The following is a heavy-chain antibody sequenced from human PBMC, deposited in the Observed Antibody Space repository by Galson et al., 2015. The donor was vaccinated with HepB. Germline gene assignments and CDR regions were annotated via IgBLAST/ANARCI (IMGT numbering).Heavy chain of an antibody. CDR3: VRHPRRYYDSSGQI. J-gene: IGHJ3*02. CDR2: IDPSDSYS. D-gene: IGHD3-22*01. CDR1: GYSLPSYW. V-gene: IGHV5-10-1*01. Sequence: QSGAEVKKPGESLRISCKGSGYSLPSYWISWVRQVPGKGLEWMGRIDPSDSYSNYRPSFEGHVTISADKSISTAYLQWSSLKASDTAMYYCVRHPRRYYDSSGQIWGQGTRVTVSS.